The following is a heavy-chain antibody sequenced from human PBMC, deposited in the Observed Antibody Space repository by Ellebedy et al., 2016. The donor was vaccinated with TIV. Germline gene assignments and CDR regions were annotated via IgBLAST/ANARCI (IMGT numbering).Heavy chain of an antibody. CDR1: GFTFSSYA. Sequence: PGGSLRLSCAASGFTFSSYAMSWVRQAPGKGLEWVSAIDGSGDSTYYADSVKGRFTISRDNSKSTQYLQMNSLRAEDTAVYYCAKLSVPFHMWGQGTMVIVSS. CDR2: IDGSGDST. V-gene: IGHV3-23*01. J-gene: IGHJ3*02. CDR3: AKLSVPFHM.